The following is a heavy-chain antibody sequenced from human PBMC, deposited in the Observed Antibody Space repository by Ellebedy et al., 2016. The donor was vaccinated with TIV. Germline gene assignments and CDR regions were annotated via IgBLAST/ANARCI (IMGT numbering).Heavy chain of an antibody. CDR3: ARDPTDVLTGQIYGMDV. CDR1: GDSINNYF. D-gene: IGHD3-9*01. CDR2: VHHSGST. Sequence: PSETLSLTCTVSGDSINNYFWTWIRQPPGKGLEWIGYVHHSGSTSYNPSLQSRVTISLDASKSQFSLKLSSVTAADPAVYYCARDPTDVLTGQIYGMDVWGQGTTVTVSS. V-gene: IGHV4-59*01. J-gene: IGHJ6*02.